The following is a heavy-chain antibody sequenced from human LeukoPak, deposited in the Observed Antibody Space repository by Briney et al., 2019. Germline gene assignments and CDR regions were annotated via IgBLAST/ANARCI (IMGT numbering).Heavy chain of an antibody. Sequence: GGSLRLSCAASGFTFSSYRMSWVRQTPGKGLEWLSYITQTGGTIYYADSVKGRFTISRDNAKNSLYLQINSLRAEDTAIYYCARVNYVSSGWESTFDRWGQGTLVTVSS. J-gene: IGHJ4*02. CDR3: ARVNYVSSGWESTFDR. CDR1: GFTFSSYR. CDR2: ITQTGGTI. D-gene: IGHD1-26*01. V-gene: IGHV3-48*04.